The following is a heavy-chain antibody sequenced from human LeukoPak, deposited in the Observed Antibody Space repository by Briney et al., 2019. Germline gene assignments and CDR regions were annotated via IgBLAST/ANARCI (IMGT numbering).Heavy chain of an antibody. D-gene: IGHD1-26*01. CDR3: ARAKRGIVGATGYYYYYYMDV. CDR1: GFTFSSYW. Sequence: GGSLRLSRAASGFTFSSYWMSWVRQAPGKGLEWVANIKQDGSEKYYVDSVKGRFTISRDNAKNSLYLQMNSLRAEDTAVYYCARAKRGIVGATGYYYYYYMDVWGKGTTVTVSS. V-gene: IGHV3-7*01. J-gene: IGHJ6*03. CDR2: IKQDGSEK.